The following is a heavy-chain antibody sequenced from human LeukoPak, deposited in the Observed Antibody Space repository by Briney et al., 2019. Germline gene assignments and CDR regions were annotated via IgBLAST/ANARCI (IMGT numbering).Heavy chain of an antibody. CDR1: GGSISSYY. CDR2: IYYSGST. CDR3: ARHGRGAARPYYLDY. V-gene: IGHV4-59*08. Sequence: SETLSLTCTVSGGSISSYYWSWIRQPPGKGLEWIGYIYYSGSTYYNPSLKSRVTISVDTSKNQFSLKLSSVTAADTAVYYCARHGRGAARPYYLDYWGQGTLVTVSS. D-gene: IGHD6-6*01. J-gene: IGHJ4*02.